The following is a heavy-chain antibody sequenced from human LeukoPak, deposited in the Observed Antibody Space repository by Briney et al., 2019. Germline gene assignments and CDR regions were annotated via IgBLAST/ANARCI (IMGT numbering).Heavy chain of an antibody. Sequence: PSETLSLTCTVSGGSISSYYWSWIRQPPGKGLEWIGYIYYSGSTNYNPSLKSRVTISVDTSKNQFSLKLSSVTAADTAVYYCARDFFFGAFDIWGQGTMVTVSS. D-gene: IGHD2/OR15-2a*01. V-gene: IGHV4-59*01. CDR1: GGSISSYY. CDR3: ARDFFFGAFDI. J-gene: IGHJ3*02. CDR2: IYYSGST.